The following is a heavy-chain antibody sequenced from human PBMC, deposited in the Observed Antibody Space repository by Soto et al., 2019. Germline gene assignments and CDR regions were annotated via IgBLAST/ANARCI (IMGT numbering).Heavy chain of an antibody. J-gene: IGHJ4*02. CDR2: IYYSGST. D-gene: IGHD6-25*01. CDR3: ARALESGLRTYYFGY. CDR1: GGSISSGDYY. Sequence: QVQLQESGPGLVKPSQTLSLTCTVSGGSISSGDYYWSWIRQPPGKGLEWIGYIYYSGSTYYNPSHRSRVTKSVDTPTKQFSRRLSSVTAADTVVYYCARALESGLRTYYFGYWGQGTPVTVSS. V-gene: IGHV4-30-4*01.